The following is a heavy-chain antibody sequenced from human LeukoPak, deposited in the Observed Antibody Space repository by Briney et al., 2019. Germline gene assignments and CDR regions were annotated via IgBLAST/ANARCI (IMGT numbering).Heavy chain of an antibody. CDR2: INPSGGST. J-gene: IGHJ3*02. CDR1: GYTFTSYY. CDR3: ARDRGSGIDAFDI. Sequence: ASVKVSCKASGYTFTSYYMHWVRQAPGQGLEWMGIINPSGGSTSYAQKFQGRVTMTRDTSTSIVYMELSSLRSEDTAVYYCARDRGSGIDAFDIWGQGTMVTVSS. V-gene: IGHV1-46*01. D-gene: IGHD3-10*01.